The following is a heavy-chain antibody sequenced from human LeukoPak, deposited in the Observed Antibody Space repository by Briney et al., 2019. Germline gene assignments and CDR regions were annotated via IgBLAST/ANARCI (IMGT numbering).Heavy chain of an antibody. D-gene: IGHD6-13*01. CDR3: ARSRIAGRYNWFDP. J-gene: IGHJ5*02. CDR1: GYTFTGYY. V-gene: IGHV1-2*02. Sequence: ASVKVSCKASGYTFTGYYMHWVRQAPGQGLEWMGWINPNSGGTNYAQKFQGRVTMTRDTSISTAYMELSRLRSDDTAVYYCARSRIAGRYNWFDPWGQGTLVTVSS. CDR2: INPNSGGT.